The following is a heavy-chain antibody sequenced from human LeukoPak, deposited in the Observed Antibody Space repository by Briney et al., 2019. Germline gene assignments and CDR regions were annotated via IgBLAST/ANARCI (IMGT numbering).Heavy chain of an antibody. CDR1: GFTFSSYW. V-gene: IGHV3-74*01. CDR2: INSDGSST. CDR3: AGPDDYVWGSYRYDAFDI. D-gene: IGHD3-16*02. Sequence: GGSLRLSCAASGFTFSSYWMHWVRHAPGKGLVWVSRINSDGSSTSYADSVKGRFTISRDNAKNTLYLQMNSLRAEDTAVYYCAGPDDYVWGSYRYDAFDIWGQGTMVTVSS. J-gene: IGHJ3*02.